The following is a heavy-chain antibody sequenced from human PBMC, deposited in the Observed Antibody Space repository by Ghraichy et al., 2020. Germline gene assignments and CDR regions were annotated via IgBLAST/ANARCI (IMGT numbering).Heavy chain of an antibody. Sequence: SETLSLTCTVSGGSISSYFLSWIRQPPGKGLEWIGYMYYTGSTNYNPSLESRVTISLDTSKDQFSLKLSSVTAADTAVYYCARDRRRSSSSEDAFDIWGQGIMVTVSS. CDR2: MYYTGST. J-gene: IGHJ3*02. CDR3: ARDRRRSSSSEDAFDI. CDR1: GGSISSYF. V-gene: IGHV4-59*01. D-gene: IGHD6-13*01.